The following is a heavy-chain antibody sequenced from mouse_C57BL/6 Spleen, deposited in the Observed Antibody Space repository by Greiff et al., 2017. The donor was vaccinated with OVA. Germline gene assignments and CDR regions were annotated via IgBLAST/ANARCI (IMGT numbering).Heavy chain of an antibody. V-gene: IGHV1-55*01. Sequence: VQLQQPGAELVKPGASVKMSCKASGYTFTSYWITWVKQRPGQGLEWIGDIYPGSGSTNYNEKFKSKATLTVDTSSSTAYMQLSSLTSEDSAVYYCTRFRTTVAWYFDVWGTGTTVTVAS. J-gene: IGHJ1*03. D-gene: IGHD1-1*01. CDR3: TRFRTTVAWYFDV. CDR2: IYPGSGST. CDR1: GYTFTSYW.